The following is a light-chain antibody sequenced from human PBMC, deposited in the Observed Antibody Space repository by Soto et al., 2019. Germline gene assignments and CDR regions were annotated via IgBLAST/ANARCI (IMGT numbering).Light chain of an antibody. J-gene: IGKJ1*01. V-gene: IGKV1-5*03. CDR3: QHYDGFPWT. CDR2: KAS. CDR1: QNISNW. Sequence: DIQMTQSPSTLSASIGDRVTITCRASQNISNWLAWYQQKPGKAPKLLIYKASSLEGGVPSRFSGSASGTEFTRTLSSLQPDDFATYYCQHYDGFPWTFGQGTKVEIK.